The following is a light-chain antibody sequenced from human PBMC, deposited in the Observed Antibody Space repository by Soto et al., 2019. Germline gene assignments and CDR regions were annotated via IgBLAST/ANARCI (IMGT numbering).Light chain of an antibody. CDR3: QHSNSYSES. Sequence: DIQMTQAPSTLSGSVGDRVTITCRASQTISSWLAWYQQKPGKAPKLLIYKASTLKSGVPSRFSVSGSGTEFTLTIISLQPDDFAPYYGQHSNSYSESFGQGTKVELK. V-gene: IGKV1-5*03. J-gene: IGKJ1*01. CDR1: QTISSW. CDR2: KAS.